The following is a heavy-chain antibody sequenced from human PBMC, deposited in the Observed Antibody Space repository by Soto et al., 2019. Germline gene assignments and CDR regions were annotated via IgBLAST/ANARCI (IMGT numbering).Heavy chain of an antibody. Sequence: SVKVSGKASGGTFSSYAISWVRQAPGQGLEWMGGIIPIFGTANYAQKFQGRVTITADESTSTAYMELSSLRPEDTAVYYCARDLAYYDFWSGYQTYYYYGMDVWGKGTTVTVSS. J-gene: IGHJ6*04. CDR3: ARDLAYYDFWSGYQTYYYYGMDV. D-gene: IGHD3-3*01. CDR1: GGTFSSYA. CDR2: IIPIFGTA. V-gene: IGHV1-69*13.